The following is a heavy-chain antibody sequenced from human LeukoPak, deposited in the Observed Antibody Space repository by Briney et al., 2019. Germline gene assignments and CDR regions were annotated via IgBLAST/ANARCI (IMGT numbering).Heavy chain of an antibody. V-gene: IGHV3-11*01. J-gene: IGHJ5*02. CDR2: IDSSGDVI. CDR3: AKGTHSSSWHWYDP. D-gene: IGHD6-13*01. Sequence: PGGSLRLSCAASGYIFSDYYMTWIRQAPGKGLKWLSYIDSSGDVIYYADSVKGRFTISRDNAKNSLYLQMNSLRAEDTAVYYCAKGTHSSSWHWYDPWGQGTLVTVSS. CDR1: GYIFSDYY.